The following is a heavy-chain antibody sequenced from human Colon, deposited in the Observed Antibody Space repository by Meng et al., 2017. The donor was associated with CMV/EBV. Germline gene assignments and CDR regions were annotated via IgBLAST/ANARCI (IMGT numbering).Heavy chain of an antibody. Sequence: GGSLRLSCAASGFTFNDYFMAWIRQAPGRGLEWISYISDTGSFIYYVDSVRGRFTISRDNAKSSVFLQMNNLRVDDTAVYFCARGIGDFFDSSNYPDSWGPGTLVTVSS. V-gene: IGHV3-11*01. CDR2: ISDTGSFI. CDR3: ARGIGDFFDSSNYPDS. J-gene: IGHJ4*02. CDR1: GFTFNDYF. D-gene: IGHD3-22*01.